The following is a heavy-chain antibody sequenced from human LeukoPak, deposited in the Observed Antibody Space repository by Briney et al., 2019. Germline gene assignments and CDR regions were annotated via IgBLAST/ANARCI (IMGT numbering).Heavy chain of an antibody. CDR3: ARDSVRTAISMAVGNCFLP. V-gene: IGHV1-46*02. CDR2: INPSGGST. Sequence: GASVKDPCKAFGYSFNGYHMHWVRQAPGQGLEWMGIINPSGGSTTYAEKFQGRVTMTRDTSTSTVYMELSSLRSEDTAVYYCARDSVRTAISMAVGNCFLPWRQGTLVTVSS. CDR1: GYSFNGYH. D-gene: IGHD2-21*02. J-gene: IGHJ5*02.